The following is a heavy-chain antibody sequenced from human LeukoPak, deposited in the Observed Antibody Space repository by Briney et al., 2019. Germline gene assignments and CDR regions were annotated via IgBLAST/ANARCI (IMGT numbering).Heavy chain of an antibody. J-gene: IGHJ6*02. D-gene: IGHD3-10*01. CDR1: GHSFTSHW. CDR3: ARRGYYYYGMDV. V-gene: IGHV5-10-1*01. CDR2: IDPSDSYT. Sequence: GESLKISCKDSGHSFTSHWISWVRQMPGKGLEWMGRIDPSDSYTNYSPSFQGHVTISVDKSISTAYLQWTSLKSSDSAMYYCARRGYYYYGMDVWGQGTTVTVSS.